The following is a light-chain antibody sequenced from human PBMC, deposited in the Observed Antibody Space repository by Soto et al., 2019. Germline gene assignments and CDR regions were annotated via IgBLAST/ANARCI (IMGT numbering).Light chain of an antibody. CDR1: QSISSW. Sequence: DIQMTQSPATLSASLGDRVTITCRASQSISSWLAWYQQKPGKAPKLLIYDASSLESGVPQRLSGSGSGTEFTLTISSLQTDDFSTYYCQQYHSYWTFGQGTKVDIK. CDR3: QQYHSYWT. CDR2: DAS. V-gene: IGKV1-5*01. J-gene: IGKJ1*01.